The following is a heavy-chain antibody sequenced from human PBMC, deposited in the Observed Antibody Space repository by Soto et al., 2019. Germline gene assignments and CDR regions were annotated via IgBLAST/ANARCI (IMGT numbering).Heavy chain of an antibody. CDR1: GGTFSSYA. CDR3: ARALGAAGTVPPSYSYYGMDV. CDR2: IIPIFGTA. J-gene: IGHJ6*02. V-gene: IGHV1-69*12. D-gene: IGHD6-13*01. Sequence: QVQLVQSGAEVKKPGSSVKVSCKASGGTFSSYAISWVRQAPGQGLEWMGGIIPIFGTATYAQKFQGSVTITADESRSTADTERSSLRPEDTAVYYCARALGAAGTVPPSYSYYGMDVWGQGPKVTVSS.